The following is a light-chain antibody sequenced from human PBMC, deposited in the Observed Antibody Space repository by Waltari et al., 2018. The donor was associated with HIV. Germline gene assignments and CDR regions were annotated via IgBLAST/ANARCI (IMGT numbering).Light chain of an antibody. CDR3: QQYDSVFLT. V-gene: IGKV1-33*01. Sequence: DIQMTQFPSSLSASVGERVTLTCQASQNITNNLNWFQQKSGQAPKLLIFDASTLEMGASLRFSASASGTEFNFTIRDLQPDDVATYYCQQYDSVFLTFGGGT. J-gene: IGKJ4*01. CDR1: QNITNN. CDR2: DAS.